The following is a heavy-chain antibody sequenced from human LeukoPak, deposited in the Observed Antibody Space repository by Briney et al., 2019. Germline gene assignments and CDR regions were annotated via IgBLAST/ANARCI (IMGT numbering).Heavy chain of an antibody. CDR3: ASESSGRLSDAFDI. CDR2: IRSKIYGGTP. J-gene: IGHJ3*02. D-gene: IGHD6-19*01. CDR1: GFNLGEYA. Sequence: GGSLGLSCTTSGFNLGEYAMTWVRQVPGKGLEWVGFIRSKIYGGTPEYAASVKGRFTISRDDSKGVAYQQMNSLKTEDTAVYYCASESSGRLSDAFDIWGQGTMVTVSS. V-gene: IGHV3-49*04.